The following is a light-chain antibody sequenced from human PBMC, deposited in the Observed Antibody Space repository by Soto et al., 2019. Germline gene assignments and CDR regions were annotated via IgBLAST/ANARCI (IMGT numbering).Light chain of an antibody. J-gene: IGKJ1*01. Sequence: DIVMTLSPDSLAVSLGERAIINCKSSQSVLDRSNNKNYLTWYQQKPGQPPKPLIYWASTREFGVPDRFSGSGSGTDFTLTISSLQAEDVALYYCQQYYAIPRTFGQGTKVEIK. CDR3: QQYYAIPRT. V-gene: IGKV4-1*01. CDR1: QSVLDRSNNKNY. CDR2: WAS.